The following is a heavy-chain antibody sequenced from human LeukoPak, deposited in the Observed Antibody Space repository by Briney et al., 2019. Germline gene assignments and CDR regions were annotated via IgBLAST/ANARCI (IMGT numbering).Heavy chain of an antibody. CDR3: AKPPGWVGFDY. D-gene: IGHD1-26*01. V-gene: IGHV3-74*01. Sequence: GGSLRLSCAASGFTFSSYWMHWVRQAPGKGLVWVSRINSDGSSTSYADSVKGRFTISRDNAKNTLYLQMNSLRAEDTAVYYCAKPPGWVGFDYWGQGTLVTVSS. CDR1: GFTFSSYW. J-gene: IGHJ4*02. CDR2: INSDGSST.